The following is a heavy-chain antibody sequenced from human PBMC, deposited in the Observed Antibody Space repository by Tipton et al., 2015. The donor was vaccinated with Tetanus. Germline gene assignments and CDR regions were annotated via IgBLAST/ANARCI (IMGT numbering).Heavy chain of an antibody. J-gene: IGHJ4*02. CDR2: ISTSGTTI. D-gene: IGHD1-1*01. V-gene: IGHV3-11*01. CDR3: ARASHFQWERVRLDY. CDR1: GFTFSDYS. Sequence: GSLRLSCAASGFTFSDYSMSWIRQAPGKGLEWLSYISTSGTTIYYADSVRGRFTVSRDNARMSLFLQLNSLRADDTAVYYCARASHFQWERVRLDYWGQGLRVTVSS.